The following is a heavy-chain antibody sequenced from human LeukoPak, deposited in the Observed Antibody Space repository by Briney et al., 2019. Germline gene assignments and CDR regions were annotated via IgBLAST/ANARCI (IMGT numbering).Heavy chain of an antibody. J-gene: IGHJ4*02. D-gene: IGHD2-21*01. CDR1: GFTFSSYE. Sequence: GGSLRLSCAASGFTFSSYEMNWVRQAPGKGHEWVSYISSSGSTIYYADSVKGRFTISRDNAKNSLYLQMNSLRAEDTAVYYCARDGGDYFDYWGQGTLVTVSS. V-gene: IGHV3-48*03. CDR2: ISSSGSTI. CDR3: ARDGGDYFDY.